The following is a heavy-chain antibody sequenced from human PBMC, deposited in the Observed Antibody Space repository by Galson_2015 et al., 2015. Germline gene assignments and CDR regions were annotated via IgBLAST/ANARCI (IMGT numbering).Heavy chain of an antibody. CDR2: FDPEDGET. CDR3: AADQYGSGAFDY. Sequence: SVKVSCKVSGYTLTDLSMHWVRQAPGKGLEWMGGFDPEDGETIYAQKFQGRVTMTEDTSTDTAYMELSSLRSEDTAVYYCAADQYGSGAFDYWGQGTLVTVSS. CDR1: GYTLTDLS. D-gene: IGHD3-10*01. V-gene: IGHV1-24*01. J-gene: IGHJ4*02.